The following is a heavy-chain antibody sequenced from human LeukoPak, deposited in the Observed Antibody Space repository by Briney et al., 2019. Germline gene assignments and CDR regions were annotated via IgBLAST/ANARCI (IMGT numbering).Heavy chain of an antibody. CDR3: AKDLRRRYYFGSGSRGGTFDI. V-gene: IGHV3-53*05. CDR2: IYSGGST. D-gene: IGHD3-10*01. J-gene: IGHJ3*02. Sequence: GGSLRLSCAASGFTVTSNYMSWVRQAPGRGLEWVSLIYSGGSTYYADSVKGRFTISRDNSKNTLYLQMNSLRAEDTAVYCCAKDLRRRYYFGSGSRGGTFDIWGQGTMVTVSS. CDR1: GFTVTSNY.